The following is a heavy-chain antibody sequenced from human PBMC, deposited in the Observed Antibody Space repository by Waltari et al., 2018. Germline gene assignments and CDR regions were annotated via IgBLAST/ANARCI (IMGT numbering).Heavy chain of an antibody. CDR1: GFPFSPYG. Sequence: QVQLVESGGGVVQPGGSLRPACAPSGFPFSPYGIHWVRQAPGKGLEWVTFIRFDGGKKYYAESVKGRFIISRDNSKNTLNLQMNSLRAEDTAVYYCAKGSGWFSFDYWGQGTLVTVSS. V-gene: IGHV3-30*02. J-gene: IGHJ4*02. D-gene: IGHD6-19*01. CDR2: IRFDGGKK. CDR3: AKGSGWFSFDY.